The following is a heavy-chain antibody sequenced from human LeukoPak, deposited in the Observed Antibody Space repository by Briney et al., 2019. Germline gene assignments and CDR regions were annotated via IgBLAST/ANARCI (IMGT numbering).Heavy chain of an antibody. D-gene: IGHD3-10*02. V-gene: IGHV3-48*03. Sequence: PGGSLRLSCAASGFTFSGSAMHWVRQTSGKGLEWVSYISSGGSTIYYADSVKGRFTISRDNAKNSLYLQMNSLRAEDTAVYYCAELGITMIGGVWGKGTTVTISS. CDR3: AELGITMIGGV. J-gene: IGHJ6*04. CDR2: ISSGGSTI. CDR1: GFTFSGSA.